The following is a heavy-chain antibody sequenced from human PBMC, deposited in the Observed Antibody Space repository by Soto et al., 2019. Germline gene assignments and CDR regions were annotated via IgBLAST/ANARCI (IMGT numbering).Heavy chain of an antibody. CDR2: IYYSGST. CDR1: GGSVRSSSYY. CDR3: SRRSSSSVLRWFATKPDPWGDA. D-gene: IGHD6-6*01. Sequence: SENPSLTCGVSGGSVRSSSYYWSWIRQPPAKGLQWIGYIYYSGSTNYNPSLKSRVTISVDTSKNQFSLKLSSVTAADTAVYYWSRRSSSSVLRWFATKPDPWGDAWGQGNLFSVS. J-gene: IGHJ1*01. V-gene: IGHV4-61*01.